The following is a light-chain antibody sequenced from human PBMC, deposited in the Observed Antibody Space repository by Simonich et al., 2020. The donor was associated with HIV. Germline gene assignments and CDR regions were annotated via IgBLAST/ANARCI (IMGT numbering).Light chain of an antibody. V-gene: IGKV4-1*01. Sequence: DIVMTQSPDSLAVSLGERATINCKSSQSVLFTSNNKNYLAWYQQRRGQPPKLFIYWASTRDSGVPDRFSGSGSGTDFTLTINNLQAEDVAVYYCQQYYSTWTFGQGTKVEIK. CDR3: QQYYSTWT. CDR2: WAS. J-gene: IGKJ1*01. CDR1: QSVLFTSNNKNY.